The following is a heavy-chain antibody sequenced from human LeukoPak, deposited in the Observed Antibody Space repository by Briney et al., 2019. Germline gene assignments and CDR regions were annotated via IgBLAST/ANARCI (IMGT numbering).Heavy chain of an antibody. CDR2: INGDGSST. J-gene: IGHJ5*02. CDR1: GFAFNTYW. V-gene: IGHV3-74*01. Sequence: GGSLRLSRVASGFAFNTYWMHWVRQAPGKGLVWVSRINGDGSSTSYADSVKGRFTISRDNAKNTLYLQMNSLRAEDTAVYSCARDLQYTLIWSDPWGQGTLVTVSS. D-gene: IGHD2-2*02. CDR3: ARDLQYTLIWSDP.